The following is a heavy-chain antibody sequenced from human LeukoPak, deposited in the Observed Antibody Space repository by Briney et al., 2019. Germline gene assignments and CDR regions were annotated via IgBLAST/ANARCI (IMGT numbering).Heavy chain of an antibody. D-gene: IGHD3-22*01. Sequence: SETLSLTCAIYGGSVRGFYWSWIRQPPGKGLEWIGEISHSGKTNYNPSLKSRVTMSVDTSKNQFALNLSSVTAADTAVYYCARQNYDSSGPSDYWGQGTLVTVSS. CDR3: ARQNYDSSGPSDY. J-gene: IGHJ4*02. CDR2: ISHSGKT. V-gene: IGHV4-34*01. CDR1: GGSVRGFY.